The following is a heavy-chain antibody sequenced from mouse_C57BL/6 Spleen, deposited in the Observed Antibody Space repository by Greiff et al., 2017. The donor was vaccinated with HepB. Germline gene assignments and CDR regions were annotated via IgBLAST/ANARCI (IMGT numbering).Heavy chain of an antibody. CDR3: AGYSNHWYFDV. V-gene: IGHV2-2*01. J-gene: IGHJ1*03. CDR1: GFSLTSYG. Sequence: QVQLQQSGPGLVQPSQSLSITCTVSGFSLTSYGVHWVRQSPGKGLEWLGVIWSGGSTDYNAAFISRLSISKDNSKSQVFFKMNSLQADDTAIYYCAGYSNHWYFDVWGTGTTVTVSS. CDR2: IWSGGST. D-gene: IGHD2-5*01.